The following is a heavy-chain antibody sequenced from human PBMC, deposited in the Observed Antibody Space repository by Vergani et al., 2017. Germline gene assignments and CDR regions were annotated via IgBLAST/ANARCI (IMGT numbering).Heavy chain of an antibody. Sequence: EVQLVESGGGLIQPGGSLRLSCAASGFTVSSNYMSWVRQAPGKGLEWVSVIYSGGSTYYADSVKGRFTISRDNSKNTLYLQMNSLRAEDTAVYYCARNYGSGSSNWFDPWGQGTLVTVSS. CDR1: GFTVSSNY. D-gene: IGHD3-10*01. J-gene: IGHJ5*02. V-gene: IGHV3-53*01. CDR2: IYSGGST. CDR3: ARNYGSGSSNWFDP.